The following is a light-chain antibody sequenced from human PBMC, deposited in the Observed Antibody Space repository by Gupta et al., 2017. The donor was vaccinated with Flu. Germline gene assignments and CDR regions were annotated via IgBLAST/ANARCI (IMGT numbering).Light chain of an antibody. V-gene: IGLV1-51*02. CDR3: GSWDSSLSGMI. CDR2: ENN. CDR1: STNIGNNY. J-gene: IGLJ2*01. Sequence: QSVLTQPPSVSAAPGQKVTISCSGSSTNIGNNYVSWYQQLPGTAPKLLIHENNKRPSGIPDRFFGSKSGPSATLGITGLQTGDEPDYYCGSWDSSLSGMIFGEGTKLTVL.